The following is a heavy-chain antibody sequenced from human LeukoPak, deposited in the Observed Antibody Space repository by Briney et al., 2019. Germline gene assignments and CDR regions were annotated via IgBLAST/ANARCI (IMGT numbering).Heavy chain of an antibody. Sequence: SETLSLTCTVSGGSISSGSYYLSWIRQPAGKGLEWIGRIYTSGSTNYNPSLKSRVAISVDPSTNQFSLKLSSVTAADTAVYYCARHYCSSTSCYTNYYYYMDVWGKGTTVTVSS. CDR3: ARHYCSSTSCYTNYYYYMDV. D-gene: IGHD2-2*02. CDR1: GGSISSGSYY. J-gene: IGHJ6*03. CDR2: IYTSGST. V-gene: IGHV4-61*02.